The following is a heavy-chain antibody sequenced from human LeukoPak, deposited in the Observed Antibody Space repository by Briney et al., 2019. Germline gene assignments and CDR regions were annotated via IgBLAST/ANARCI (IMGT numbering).Heavy chain of an antibody. CDR3: ATEGGYYDSSGYYYYDY. CDR2: FDPEDGET. Sequence: ASVKVSCKVSGYTLTELSMHWVRQAPGKGLEWMGGFDPEDGETVYAQKFQGRVTMTEDTSTDTAYMELGSLRSEDTAVYYCATEGGYYDSSGYYYYDYWGQGTLVTVSS. J-gene: IGHJ4*02. CDR1: GYTLTELS. D-gene: IGHD3-22*01. V-gene: IGHV1-24*01.